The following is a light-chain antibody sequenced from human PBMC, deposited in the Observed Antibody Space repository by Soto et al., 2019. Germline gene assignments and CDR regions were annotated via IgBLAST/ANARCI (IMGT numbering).Light chain of an antibody. CDR1: QSVSSS. Sequence: IVMTQSPATLSVSPGERATLSCRASQSVSSSLAWYQQKPGQAPRLLIYDASTRATGIPARFSGSGSGTESTLTISSLQSEDFAVYFCQQYNNWPGTFGQGTKVDIK. CDR2: DAS. V-gene: IGKV3-15*01. CDR3: QQYNNWPGT. J-gene: IGKJ1*01.